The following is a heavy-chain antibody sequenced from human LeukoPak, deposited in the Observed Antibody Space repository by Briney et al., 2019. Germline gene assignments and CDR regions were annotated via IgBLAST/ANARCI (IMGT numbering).Heavy chain of an antibody. V-gene: IGHV4-4*07. CDR3: ARRGFGAAHNYFDY. Sequence: NTSETLSLTCTVSGGSISSYHCSWIRQPAGKGLEWIGRIYTSGSTNYNPSLKSRVTMSVDTSKNQFSLKLRSVTAADTAVYYCARRGFGAAHNYFDYWGQGTLVTVSS. CDR1: GGSISSYH. J-gene: IGHJ4*01. CDR2: IYTSGST. D-gene: IGHD2-15*01.